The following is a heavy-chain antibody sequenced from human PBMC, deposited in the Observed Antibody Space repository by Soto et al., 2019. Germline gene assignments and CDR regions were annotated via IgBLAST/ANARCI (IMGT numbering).Heavy chain of an antibody. CDR2: INPSGGST. D-gene: IGHD5-12*01. V-gene: IGHV1-46*01. Sequence: ASVKVSCKASGYTFTSYGISWVRQAPGQGLEWVGLINPSGGSTTYAPKFQGRVTMTRDTSTSTVYLELNSLRSEDTAVYFCARDAKTAHGYSFYHTYWGQGTLAT. CDR1: GYTFTSYG. J-gene: IGHJ4*02. CDR3: ARDAKTAHGYSFYHTY.